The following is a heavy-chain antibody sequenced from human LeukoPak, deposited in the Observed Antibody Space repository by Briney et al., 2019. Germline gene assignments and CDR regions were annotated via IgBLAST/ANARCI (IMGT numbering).Heavy chain of an antibody. CDR2: MSPNSGST. CDR3: ARGPPNWGYDY. J-gene: IGHJ4*02. D-gene: IGHD7-27*01. CDR1: GYTSISYD. V-gene: IGHV1-8*01. Sequence: ASVKVSCKASGYTSISYDINWVRQATGQGLEWMGWMSPNSGSTGYAQKFQGRVAMTRDTSISTAYMELYGLISEDTAVYYCARGPPNWGYDYWGQGTLVTVSS.